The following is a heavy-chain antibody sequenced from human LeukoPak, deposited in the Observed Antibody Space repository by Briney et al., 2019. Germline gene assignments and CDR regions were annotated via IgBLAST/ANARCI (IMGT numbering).Heavy chain of an antibody. Sequence: GGSLRLSCAASGFTVSNYSMSWVRLAPGKGLEWVSAIRGGGTDTFSADAMKGRFTISRDNFENTPSIQMNSLRAEDTDVYYCAKSGSRYAGSSRGAFEYWGQGALVTVSS. D-gene: IGHD5-12*01. CDR1: GFTVSNYS. J-gene: IGHJ4*02. CDR2: IRGGGTDT. CDR3: AKSGSRYAGSSRGAFEY. V-gene: IGHV3-23*01.